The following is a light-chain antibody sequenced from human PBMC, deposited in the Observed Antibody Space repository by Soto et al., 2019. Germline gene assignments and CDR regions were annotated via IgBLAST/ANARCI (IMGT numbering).Light chain of an antibody. Sequence: SYVLTQPPSVSVAPGQTARITCGGTNIGSKNVHWYQQKPGQAPVMVIYYNTERPSGIPERLSGSNSGNTATLTISRVEAGDEADYYCQVWDSSSDHWVFGGGTKLTVL. CDR2: YNT. V-gene: IGLV3-21*04. CDR3: QVWDSSSDHWV. CDR1: NIGSKN. J-gene: IGLJ3*02.